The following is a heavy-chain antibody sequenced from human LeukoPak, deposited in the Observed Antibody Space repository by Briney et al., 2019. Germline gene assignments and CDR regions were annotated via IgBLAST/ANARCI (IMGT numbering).Heavy chain of an antibody. CDR1: GFTFSSYA. CDR3: AKDKGWGYSTYDFYGMDV. Sequence: GGSLRLSCAASGFTFSSYAMSWVRQAPGRGLEWVSAISGSGGNTYYADSVKGRFTISRDNSKNTLYLQMNSLRAEDTAVYYCAKDKGWGYSTYDFYGMDVWGQGTTVTVSS. CDR2: ISGSGGNT. J-gene: IGHJ6*02. D-gene: IGHD1-26*01. V-gene: IGHV3-23*01.